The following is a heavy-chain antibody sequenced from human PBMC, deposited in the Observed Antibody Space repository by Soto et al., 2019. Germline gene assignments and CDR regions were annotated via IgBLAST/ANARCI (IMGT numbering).Heavy chain of an antibody. CDR2: IWYDGSNK. J-gene: IGHJ5*02. V-gene: IGHV3-33*01. CDR1: GFTFSDYG. Sequence: RLSCAASGFTFSDYGMHWVRQAPGKGLEWVAVIWYDGSNKYYADSVKGRFTISRDNFKTTLYLQMNSLRAEDTAVYYCARDRAAGTTSLFDPWGQGTRVTVSS. CDR3: ARDRAAGTTSLFDP. D-gene: IGHD1-7*01.